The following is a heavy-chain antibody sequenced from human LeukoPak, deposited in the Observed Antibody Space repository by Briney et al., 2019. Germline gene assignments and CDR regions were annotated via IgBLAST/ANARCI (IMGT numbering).Heavy chain of an antibody. Sequence: PGGSLGLSCAASGVSFSDYYMCWIRNAPGQGLEWESYISSSGSTIYYADSVKGRFNITRDNAKNSLYLQMICLRAEDTAVYYCARDFSEWVGGPYDAFDIWGQGTMVSVSS. CDR1: GVSFSDYY. V-gene: IGHV3-11*01. D-gene: IGHD1-26*01. CDR3: ARDFSEWVGGPYDAFDI. CDR2: ISSSGSTI. J-gene: IGHJ3*02.